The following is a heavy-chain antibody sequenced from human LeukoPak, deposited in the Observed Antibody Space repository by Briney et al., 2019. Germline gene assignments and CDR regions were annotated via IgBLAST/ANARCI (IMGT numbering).Heavy chain of an antibody. CDR3: ARESTAGYNSSWYGFRN. CDR1: GFTISGYW. D-gene: IGHD6-13*01. CDR2: INKDGSEK. Sequence: GGSLRLSCAASGFTISGYWMSWIRQPPGKGLEWVANINKDGSEKYYVDSVRGRFTISRDNAKNSLFLQMGSLRVEDTAVYYCARESTAGYNSSWYGFRNWGQGTLVSVSS. J-gene: IGHJ1*01. V-gene: IGHV3-7*01.